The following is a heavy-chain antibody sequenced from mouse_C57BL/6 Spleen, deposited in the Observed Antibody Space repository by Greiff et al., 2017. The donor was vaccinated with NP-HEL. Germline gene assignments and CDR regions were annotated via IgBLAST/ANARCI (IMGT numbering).Heavy chain of an antibody. CDR3: ARSKYLARY. CDR1: GYSLTRYG. J-gene: IGHJ2*01. D-gene: IGHD5-1*01. CDR2: IWAGGST. Sequence: VQLQESGPGLVAPSQSLSITCTVYGYSLTRYGVHWVRQPPGKGLEWLGLIWAGGSTNYNWALMSRLSISIDNSKSLVFLIMNRLQTYDTALYYCARSKYLARYWGQGTTLTGSS. V-gene: IGHV2-9*02.